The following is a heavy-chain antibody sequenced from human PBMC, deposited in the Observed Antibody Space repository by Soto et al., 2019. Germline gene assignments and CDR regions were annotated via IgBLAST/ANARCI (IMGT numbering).Heavy chain of an antibody. CDR3: ARHSWGLRKTFDY. Sequence: SETLSLTCTVSGGSISSYYWSWIRQPPGKGLEWIGYIYYSGSTNYNPSLKSRVTISVDTSKNQFSLKLSSVTAADTAVYYCARHSWGLRKTFDYWGQGTLVTVSS. V-gene: IGHV4-59*08. CDR1: GGSISSYY. J-gene: IGHJ4*01. CDR2: IYYSGST. D-gene: IGHD4-17*01.